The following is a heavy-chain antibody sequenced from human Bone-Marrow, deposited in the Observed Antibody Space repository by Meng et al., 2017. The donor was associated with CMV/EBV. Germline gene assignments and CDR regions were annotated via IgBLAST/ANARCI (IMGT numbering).Heavy chain of an antibody. CDR1: GFTFSSYD. Sequence: GESLKISCAASGFTFSSYDMHWVRQATGKGLEWVSAIGTAGDTYYPGSVKGRFTISRENAKNSLYLQMNSLRAEDTAVYYCARDREAWYSSSWGNNWFDPWGQGTLVTVSS. J-gene: IGHJ5*02. V-gene: IGHV3-13*01. CDR3: ARDREAWYSSSWGNNWFDP. CDR2: IGTAGDT. D-gene: IGHD6-13*01.